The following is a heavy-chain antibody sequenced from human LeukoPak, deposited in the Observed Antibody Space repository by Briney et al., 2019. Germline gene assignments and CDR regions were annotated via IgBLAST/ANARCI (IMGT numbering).Heavy chain of an antibody. CDR1: GGSISSYY. CDR3: ARAHEDTAMT. CDR2: IYYSGST. V-gene: IGHV4-59*01. Sequence: SETLSLTCTVSGGSISSYYWSWIRQPPGKGLEWIGYIYYSGSTNYNPSLKSRVTISVDTSKNQFSLKLSSVTAADTAVCYCARAHEDTAMTWGQGTLVTVSS. D-gene: IGHD5-18*01. J-gene: IGHJ5*02.